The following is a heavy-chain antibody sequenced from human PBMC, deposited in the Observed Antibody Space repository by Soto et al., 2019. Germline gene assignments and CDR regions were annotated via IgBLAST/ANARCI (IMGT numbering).Heavy chain of an antibody. Sequence: SVKVSCKASGGTFSSYAISWVRQAPGQGLEWMGGIIPIFGTANYAQKFQGRVTITADESTSTAYMELSSLRSEDTAVYYCARGLYCISTSCPYYFDYWGQGTLVTVSS. D-gene: IGHD2-2*01. J-gene: IGHJ4*02. CDR1: GGTFSSYA. CDR3: ARGLYCISTSCPYYFDY. CDR2: IIPIFGTA. V-gene: IGHV1-69*13.